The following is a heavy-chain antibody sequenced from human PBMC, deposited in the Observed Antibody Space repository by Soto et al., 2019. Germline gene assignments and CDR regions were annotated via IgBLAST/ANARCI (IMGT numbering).Heavy chain of an antibody. CDR3: ARATLIIRHITDLGEASPGVVEY. CDR2: IRPESGVT. Sequence: QVQLVQSGAEVKMPGASVKVSCEASGYKFPEYFLHWVRQAPGQGLEWMGWIRPESGVTYLAPKFKGRVTMTADMSTTTVHMLLSGLRPDDTAIYFCARATLIIRHITDLGEASPGVVEYWGQGTLVSISS. CDR1: GYKFPEYF. J-gene: IGHJ4*02. D-gene: IGHD3-16*01. V-gene: IGHV1-2*02.